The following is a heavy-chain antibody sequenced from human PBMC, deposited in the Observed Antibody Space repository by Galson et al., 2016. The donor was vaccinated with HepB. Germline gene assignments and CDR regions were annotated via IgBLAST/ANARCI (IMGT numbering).Heavy chain of an antibody. V-gene: IGHV6-1*01. D-gene: IGHD1-1*01. CDR2: TYYRSKWYN. CDR3: ARAWTSMPSTRQTDHFDY. Sequence: CAISGDIVSSRTASWNWIRQSPSRGLEWLGRTYYRSKWYNEYATSVGGRININPDTTENHFSLHLNSVTPEDTAIYYCARAWTSMPSTRQTDHFDYWGQGPLVTVSS. J-gene: IGHJ4*02. CDR1: GDIVSSRTAS.